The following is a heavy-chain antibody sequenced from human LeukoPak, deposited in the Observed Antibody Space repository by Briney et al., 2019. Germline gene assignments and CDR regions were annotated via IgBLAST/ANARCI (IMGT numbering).Heavy chain of an antibody. V-gene: IGHV3-23*01. Sequence: GGSLRLSCAASGFTFSSYWMHWVRQAPGKGLEWVSAISDRGDNKQYTDSVKGRLTISRDNSKNTLYLQMNSLRADDTAVYYCAKSSRYGTGWYGRIDYWGQGTLVTVS. CDR3: AKSSRYGTGWYGRIDY. J-gene: IGHJ4*02. CDR2: ISDRGDNK. CDR1: GFTFSSYW. D-gene: IGHD6-19*01.